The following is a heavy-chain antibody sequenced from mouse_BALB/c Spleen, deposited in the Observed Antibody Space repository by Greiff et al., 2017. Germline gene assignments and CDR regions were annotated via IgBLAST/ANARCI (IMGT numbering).Heavy chain of an antibody. Sequence: EVQLQQSGAELVKPGASVKLSCTASGFNIKDTYMHWVKQRPEQGLEWIGRIDPANGNTKYDPKFQGKATITADTSSNTAYLQLSSLTSEDTAVYYCAHYYGSRYFDYWGQGTTLTVSS. J-gene: IGHJ2*01. CDR2: IDPANGNT. V-gene: IGHV14-3*02. CDR3: AHYYGSRYFDY. CDR1: GFNIKDTY. D-gene: IGHD1-1*01.